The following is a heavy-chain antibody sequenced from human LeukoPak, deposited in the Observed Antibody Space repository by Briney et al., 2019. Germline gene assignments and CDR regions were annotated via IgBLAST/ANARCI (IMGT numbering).Heavy chain of an antibody. Sequence: SETLSLTFVVSGGSFSGYSWGWFRQPPGKGLEWIGEINHVGSTDYNPSLKSRVTWSIDMSKNHFALRLTSLTAADVAVYFCARRGLHGSGTLAFGYWGLGALVTVSS. D-gene: IGHD3-10*01. CDR1: GGSFSGYS. V-gene: IGHV4-34*01. CDR3: ARRGLHGSGTLAFGY. CDR2: INHVGST. J-gene: IGHJ4*02.